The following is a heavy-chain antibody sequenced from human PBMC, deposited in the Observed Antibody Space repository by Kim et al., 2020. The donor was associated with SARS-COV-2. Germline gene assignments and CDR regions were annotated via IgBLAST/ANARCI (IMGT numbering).Heavy chain of an antibody. D-gene: IGHD3-3*01. CDR2: IYYSGST. CDR3: ARDGGVYYDFWSGYFFDY. J-gene: IGHJ4*02. Sequence: SETLSLTCTVSGGSISSYYWSWIRQPPGKGLEWIGYIYYSGSTNYNPSLKSRVTISVDTSKNQFSLKLSSVTAADTAVYYCARDGGVYYDFWSGYFFDYWGQGTLVTVSS. CDR1: GGSISSYY. V-gene: IGHV4-59*01.